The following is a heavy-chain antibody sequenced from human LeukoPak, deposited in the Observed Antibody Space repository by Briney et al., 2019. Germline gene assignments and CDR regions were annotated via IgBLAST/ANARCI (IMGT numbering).Heavy chain of an antibody. V-gene: IGHV3-11*04. J-gene: IGHJ5*02. CDR3: ARQTTVTWYNWFDP. D-gene: IGHD4-17*01. CDR2: ISSSGSTI. Sequence: KTGGSLRLSCAASGFTFSDYYMSWIRQAPGKGLEWVSYISSSGSTIYYADSVKGRFTISRDNAKNSLYLQMNSLRAEDTAVYYCARQTTVTWYNWFDPWGQGTLVTVST. CDR1: GFTFSDYY.